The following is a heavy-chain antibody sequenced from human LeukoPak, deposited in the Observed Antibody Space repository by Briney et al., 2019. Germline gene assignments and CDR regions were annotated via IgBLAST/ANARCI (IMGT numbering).Heavy chain of an antibody. V-gene: IGHV3-23*01. J-gene: IGHJ4*02. Sequence: PGGSLRLSCAASGFTFSSYAMSWVRQAPGKGLEWVSAISGSGGSTYYADSVKGRFTISRDNSKNTLYLQMNSLRAEDTAVYYCANSRYYYDSSGYYFVYWGQGTLVTVSS. CDR3: ANSRYYYDSSGYYFVY. CDR1: GFTFSSYA. CDR2: ISGSGGST. D-gene: IGHD3-22*01.